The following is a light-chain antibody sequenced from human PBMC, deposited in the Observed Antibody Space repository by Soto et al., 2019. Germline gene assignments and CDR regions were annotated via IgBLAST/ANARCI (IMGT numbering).Light chain of an antibody. CDR1: QSLLDSDDGNTY. CDR3: MQRSEFPFT. Sequence: DIVMTQTPLSLPVTPGEPASISCRSSQSLLDSDDGNTYLDWYLQKPGQSPQLLIYRLSYRACGVQHRFSGNGSVTDFTLKISRVEAEDVGVYYYMQRSEFPFTFGPGTKVVIK. CDR2: RLS. V-gene: IGKV2-40*01. J-gene: IGKJ3*01.